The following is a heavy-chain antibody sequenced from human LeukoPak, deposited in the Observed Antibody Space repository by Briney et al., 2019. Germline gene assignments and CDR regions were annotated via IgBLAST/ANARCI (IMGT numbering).Heavy chain of an antibody. CDR3: TIGGVIWRMDV. CDR1: GFTVTSNY. V-gene: IGHV3-66*01. D-gene: IGHD3-10*01. Sequence: PWGSLRLSCEVSGFTVTSNYMSRVRQAPGKELEWVSVVYPGDFTDHADSVKGRFTISRDTSKNTVYFQMNNLRAEDTAVYYCTIGGVIWRMDVWGQGTTVAVSS. J-gene: IGHJ6*02. CDR2: VYPGDFT.